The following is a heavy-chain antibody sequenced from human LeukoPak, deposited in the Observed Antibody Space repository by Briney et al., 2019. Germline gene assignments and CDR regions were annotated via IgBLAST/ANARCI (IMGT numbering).Heavy chain of an antibody. V-gene: IGHV3-23*01. D-gene: IGHD1-1*01. CDR2: IGYNGGDT. CDR3: GRDWKLDF. J-gene: IGHJ4*02. CDR1: GFTFNNYA. Sequence: PGGSLRLSCAASGFTFNNYATSWVRQAPGKGLEWVSAIGYNGGDTKYADSVKGRFTISRDNSKNTLYLQMNSLRVEDTAMYYCGRDWKLDFWGQGTLVTVSS.